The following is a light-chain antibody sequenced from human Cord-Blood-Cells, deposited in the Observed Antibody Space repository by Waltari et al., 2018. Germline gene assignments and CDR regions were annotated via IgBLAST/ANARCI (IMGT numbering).Light chain of an antibody. CDR2: DVS. V-gene: IGLV2-14*03. CDR3: SSYTSSSTQHAV. Sequence: QSALTQPASVSGSPGQSITISCTGTSSDVGGYNYVSWYQQHPGKAPKLIIYDVSNRPSGVSNRFSGSKAGNTASLTISGLQAEDEADYYCSSYTSSSTQHAVFGGGTQLTVL. CDR1: SSDVGGYNY. J-gene: IGLJ7*01.